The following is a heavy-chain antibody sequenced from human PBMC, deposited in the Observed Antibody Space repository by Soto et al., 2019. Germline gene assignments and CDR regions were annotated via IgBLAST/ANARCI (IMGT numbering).Heavy chain of an antibody. CDR2: IIPIFGTA. Sequence: QVQLVQSGAEVRKPGSSVKVSCKASGGTFSRHAISWVRQAPGQGLEWMGGIIPIFGTANHDQKFQGRVTIIADESTSTVYMELSSLISEDTAMYYCARGWGYDSNDYYYAYWGQGTLVIVSS. CDR3: ARGWGYDSNDYYYAY. V-gene: IGHV1-69*01. J-gene: IGHJ4*02. CDR1: GGTFSRHA. D-gene: IGHD3-22*01.